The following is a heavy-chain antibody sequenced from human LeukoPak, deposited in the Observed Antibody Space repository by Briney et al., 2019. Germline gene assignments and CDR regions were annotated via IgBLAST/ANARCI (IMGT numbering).Heavy chain of an antibody. CDR2: ISSSSSYI. Sequence: GGSLRLSCAASGFTFSSYSMTWVRQAPGKGLEWVSSISSSSSYIYYADSVKGRFTISRDNAKNSLYLQMNSLRAEDTAVYYCARDRFTMVRGELHYWGQGTLVTASS. J-gene: IGHJ4*02. CDR1: GFTFSSYS. V-gene: IGHV3-21*01. CDR3: ARDRFTMVRGELHY. D-gene: IGHD3-10*01.